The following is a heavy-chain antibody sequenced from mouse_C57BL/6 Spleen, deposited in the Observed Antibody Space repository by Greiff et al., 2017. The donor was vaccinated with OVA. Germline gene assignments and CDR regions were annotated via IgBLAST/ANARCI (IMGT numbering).Heavy chain of an antibody. J-gene: IGHJ4*01. D-gene: IGHD4-1*01. V-gene: IGHV3-6*01. CDR2: ISYDGSN. CDR1: GYSITSGYY. Sequence: DVQLQESGPGLVKPSQSLSLTCSVTGYSITSGYYWNWIRQFPGNKLEWMGYISYDGSNNYNPSLKNRISITRDTSKNQFFLKLNSVTTEDTATYYCASPLTGLYAMDYWGQGTSVTVSS. CDR3: ASPLTGLYAMDY.